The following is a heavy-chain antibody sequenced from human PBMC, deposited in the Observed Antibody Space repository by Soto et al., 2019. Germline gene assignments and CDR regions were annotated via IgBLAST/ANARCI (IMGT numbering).Heavy chain of an antibody. CDR1: GGSFSGYY. V-gene: IGHV4-34*01. D-gene: IGHD6-19*01. J-gene: IGHJ4*02. CDR3: ARGLAVARN. Sequence: SETLSLTCAVYGGSFSGYYWSWIRQPPGKGLEWIGEINHSGSTNYNPSLKSRVTISVDTSKNQFSLKLSSVTAADTAVYYCARGLAVARNWGQGTLVTVSS. CDR2: INHSGST.